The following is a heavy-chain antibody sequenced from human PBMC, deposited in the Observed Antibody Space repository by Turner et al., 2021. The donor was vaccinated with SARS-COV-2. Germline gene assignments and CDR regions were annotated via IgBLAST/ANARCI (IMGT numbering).Heavy chain of an antibody. V-gene: IGHV4-30-4*01. CDR1: GGSISSDDYY. D-gene: IGHD3-22*01. Sequence: QVQLQESGPGLVKPSQTLSLTCSVSGGSISSDDYYWSWIRQPPGKGLEWIGYIYYSGSTYYNPSLKSRVTISVDTSKNQFSLRLSSVTAADTAVYYCATETITMIVVANWYFDLWGRGTLVTVSS. J-gene: IGHJ2*01. CDR3: ATETITMIVVANWYFDL. CDR2: IYYSGST.